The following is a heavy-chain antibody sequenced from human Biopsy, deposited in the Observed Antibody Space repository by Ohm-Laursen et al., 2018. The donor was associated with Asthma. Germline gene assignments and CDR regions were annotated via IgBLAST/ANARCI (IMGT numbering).Heavy chain of an antibody. CDR3: ARGDSSNWSHYYFDY. J-gene: IGHJ4*02. D-gene: IGHD3-22*01. CDR2: INVEGTTT. Sequence: SLRLSCTASGFTFGDYWMSWVRQAPGKGLVWVSRINVEGTTTNYADSVKGRFTISRDNAKNTLYLQMNSLRAEDTAVYYCARGDSSNWSHYYFDYWGQGTLVTVSS. V-gene: IGHV3-74*01. CDR1: GFTFGDYW.